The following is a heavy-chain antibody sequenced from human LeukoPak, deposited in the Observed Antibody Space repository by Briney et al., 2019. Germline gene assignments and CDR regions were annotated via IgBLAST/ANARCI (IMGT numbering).Heavy chain of an antibody. CDR1: GGSITIYY. D-gene: IGHD6-13*01. CDR2: IYTSGST. CDR3: ARGRGSSWDDDFDI. V-gene: IGHV4-4*07. Sequence: PSQTLSPTCTVSGGSITIYYSSWIRHPAGRGLEWIGRIYTSGSTNYNLSLKSRVTMSVDTSKIQFSLKLSSVTAADTAVYYCARGRGSSWDDDFDIWGQGTMVTVS. J-gene: IGHJ3*02.